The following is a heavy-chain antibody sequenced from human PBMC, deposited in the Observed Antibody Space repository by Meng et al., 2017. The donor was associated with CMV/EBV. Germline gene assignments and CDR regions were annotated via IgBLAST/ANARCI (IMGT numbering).Heavy chain of an antibody. CDR3: ARFDNWKACFDY. CDR2: IYYNGNT. V-gene: IGHV4-39*07. CDR1: GGSISSNNYY. D-gene: IGHD1-20*01. Sequence: SETLSLTCTVSGGSISSNNYYWGWIRQPPGKGLEWIATIYYNGNTYYGPSLKSRVTISLDTSKNQLSLKLNSVTAADTAVYYCARFDNWKACFDYWGQGTLVTVSS. J-gene: IGHJ4*02.